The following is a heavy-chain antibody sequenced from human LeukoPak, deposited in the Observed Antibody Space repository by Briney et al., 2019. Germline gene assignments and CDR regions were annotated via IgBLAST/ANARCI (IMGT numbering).Heavy chain of an antibody. D-gene: IGHD4-11*01. J-gene: IGHJ4*02. CDR3: AREGRHDYSNYDFDY. V-gene: IGHV3-20*01. Sequence: QAGGSLRLSCAASGFTFSSYGMHWVRQAPGKGLEWVSGINWNGGSTGYADSVKGRFTISRDNAKNSPYLQMNSLRAEDTALYHCAREGRHDYSNYDFDYWGQGTLVTVSP. CDR1: GFTFSSYG. CDR2: INWNGGST.